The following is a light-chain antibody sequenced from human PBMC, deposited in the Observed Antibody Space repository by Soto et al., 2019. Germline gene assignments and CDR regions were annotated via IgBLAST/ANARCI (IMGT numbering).Light chain of an antibody. CDR2: GAS. J-gene: IGKJ1*01. CDR3: QQYGSSPPWT. Sequence: EIVLTQSPGTLSLSPGDRATLSCRASQSVSSSYLAWYQQNPGQAPRHLIYGASSRATGIPDRFSGSGSGTDFTLTISRLEPEDFAVYYCQQYGSSPPWTFGQGTKVDIK. V-gene: IGKV3-20*01. CDR1: QSVSSSY.